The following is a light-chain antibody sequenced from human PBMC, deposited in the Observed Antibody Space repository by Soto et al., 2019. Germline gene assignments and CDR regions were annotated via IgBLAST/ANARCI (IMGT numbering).Light chain of an antibody. CDR1: SSDVGGYNY. Sequence: LTQPASVSGSPGQSTTISCTGTSSDVGGYNYVSWYQQHPGKAPKLMIYAVSNRPSGVSNRFSGSKSDNTASLTISGLQAEDEADYYCSSYTSSSKVFGTGTKVTVL. J-gene: IGLJ1*01. CDR3: SSYTSSSKV. V-gene: IGLV2-14*01. CDR2: AVS.